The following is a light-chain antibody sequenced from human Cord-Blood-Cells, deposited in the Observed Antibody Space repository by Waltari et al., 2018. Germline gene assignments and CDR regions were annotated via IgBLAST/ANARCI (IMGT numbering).Light chain of an antibody. V-gene: IGLV2-14*03. CDR1: SRDVGGYNY. CDR3: SSYTSSSTRV. Sequence: QSALTQPASVSGSPGQSVPISCTGTSRDVGGYNYVSWYQQHPGKAPKLMMYGVSNRRSGVSNRFSGSKSGNTASLTIAGLQAEDEADYYCSSYTSSSTRVFGGGTKLTVL. CDR2: GVS. J-gene: IGLJ3*02.